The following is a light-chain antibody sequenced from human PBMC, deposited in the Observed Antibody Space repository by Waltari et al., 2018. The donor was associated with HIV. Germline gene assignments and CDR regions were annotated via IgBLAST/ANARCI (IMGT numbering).Light chain of an antibody. V-gene: IGKV3-15*01. CDR1: QSVSTN. CDR2: GAS. Sequence: VMTQSPATLSVSPGERATLSCRASQSVSTNLAWYQQKPGQAPRLLIYGASTRATGLPARFSGSGSGTEFTLTISSLQSEDFAVYFCQQYNNWPPYTFGQGTKVEIK. J-gene: IGKJ2*01. CDR3: QQYNNWPPYT.